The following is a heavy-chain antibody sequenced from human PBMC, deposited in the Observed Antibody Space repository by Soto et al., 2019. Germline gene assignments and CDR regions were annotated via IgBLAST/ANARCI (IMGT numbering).Heavy chain of an antibody. D-gene: IGHD6-13*01. J-gene: IGHJ3*02. CDR2: VYHSGRT. CDR1: VCSISFCN. V-gene: IGHV4-59*01. Sequence: SETLSITGSVSVCSISFCNWNWIRQSPEKGLEWIGYVYHSGRTNYNPSLKSRVTISVDTSKNQFSLQLSAVTAADTAVYYCAKGDSTTHGDSFDIWGQGTMVTVSS. CDR3: AKGDSTTHGDSFDI.